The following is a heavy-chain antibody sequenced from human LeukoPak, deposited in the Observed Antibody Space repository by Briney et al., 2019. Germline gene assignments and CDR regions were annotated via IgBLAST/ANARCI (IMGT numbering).Heavy chain of an antibody. J-gene: IGHJ4*02. CDR3: TGGGSYLRYYFDF. CDR2: IYYSGST. Sequence: PSETLSLTCTVSGGHIGSYYWSWIRQPPGKGLEWIGHIYYSGSTNYNPSLKSRVTMSLDTSKNQFSLKLSSVTAADTAVYYCTGGGSYLRYYFDFWGQGTLVTVSS. D-gene: IGHD1-26*01. CDR1: GGHIGSYY. V-gene: IGHV4-59*08.